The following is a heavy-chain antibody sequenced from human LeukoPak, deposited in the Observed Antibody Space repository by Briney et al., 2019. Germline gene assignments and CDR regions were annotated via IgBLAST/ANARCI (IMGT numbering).Heavy chain of an antibody. CDR2: ISGSGGST. Sequence: GGSLRLSCAASGFTFSSYAMSWVRQAPGKGLEWVSGISGSGGSTYYADSVKGRFTISRDNSKNRLYLQMNSLRAEDTAVYYCAKAWALTYLGGVDSWGQGTLATVSS. J-gene: IGHJ4*02. CDR1: GFTFSSYA. V-gene: IGHV3-23*01. CDR3: AKAWALTYLGGVDS. D-gene: IGHD2-21*02.